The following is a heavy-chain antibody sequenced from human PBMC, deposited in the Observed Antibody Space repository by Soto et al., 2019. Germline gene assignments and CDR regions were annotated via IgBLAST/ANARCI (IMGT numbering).Heavy chain of an antibody. J-gene: IGHJ4*02. D-gene: IGHD2-2*02. V-gene: IGHV1-46*03. CDR2: INPSGGST. CDR3: ARARVVPAAIWEEYYFDY. CDR1: GYTFTSYY. Sequence: ASVKVSCKASGYTFTSYYMHWVRQAPGQGLEWMGIINPSGGSTSYAQKFQGRVTMTRDTSTSTVYMELSSLRSEDTAVYYCARARVVPAAIWEEYYFDYWGQGTLVTVSS.